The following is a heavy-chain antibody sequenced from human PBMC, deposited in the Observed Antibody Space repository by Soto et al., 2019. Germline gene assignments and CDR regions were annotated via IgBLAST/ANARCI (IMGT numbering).Heavy chain of an antibody. CDR2: IYYSGST. V-gene: IGHV4-31*03. D-gene: IGHD2-2*01. CDR3: ARETSYCSSTSCYGGWFDP. J-gene: IGHJ5*02. Sequence: PSETLSLTCTVSGGSISSGGYYWSWIRQHPGKGLEWIGYIYYSGSTYYNPSLKSRVTISVDTSKNQFSLKLSSVTAADTAVYYCARETSYCSSTSCYGGWFDPWGQGTLVTVSS. CDR1: GGSISSGGYY.